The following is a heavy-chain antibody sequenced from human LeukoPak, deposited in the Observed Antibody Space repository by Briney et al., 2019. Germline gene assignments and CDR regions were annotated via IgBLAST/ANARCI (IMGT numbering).Heavy chain of an antibody. CDR1: GFTFSDYY. CDR2: ISSSGSTI. J-gene: IGHJ4*02. V-gene: IGHV3-11*01. D-gene: IGHD6-19*01. Sequence: PGGSLRLSCAASGFTFSDYYMSWIRQAPGKGLEWVSYISSSGSTIYYAGSVKGRFTISRDNAKNSLYLQMNSLRAEDTAVYYCARDADSSGWYPRPFDYWGQGTLVTVSS. CDR3: ARDADSSGWYPRPFDY.